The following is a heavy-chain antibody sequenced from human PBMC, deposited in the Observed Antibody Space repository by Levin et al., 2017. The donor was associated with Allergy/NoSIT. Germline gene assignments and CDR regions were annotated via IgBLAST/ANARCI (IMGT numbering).Heavy chain of an antibody. J-gene: IGHJ4*02. CDR1: GFTFSSYS. Sequence: GGSLRLSCAASGFTFSSYSMNWVRQAPGKGLEWVSSISSSSSYIYYADSVKGRFTISRDNAKNSLYLQMNSLRAEDTAVYYCARDRWSWKWLLPDYWGQGTLVTVSS. CDR2: ISSSSSYI. CDR3: ARDRWSWKWLLPDY. D-gene: IGHD5-12*01. V-gene: IGHV3-21*01.